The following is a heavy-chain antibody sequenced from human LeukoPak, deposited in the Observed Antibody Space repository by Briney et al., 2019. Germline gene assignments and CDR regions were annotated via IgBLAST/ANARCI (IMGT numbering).Heavy chain of an antibody. Sequence: LSLTCAVYGGSFSDYYMSWIRQAPGKGLEWVSYISSSGSTIYYADSVKGRFTISRDNAKNSLYLQMNSLRAEDTAVYYCARDIISIAANFDYWGQETLVTVSS. CDR2: ISSSGSTI. J-gene: IGHJ4*02. D-gene: IGHD6-25*01. CDR3: ARDIISIAANFDY. V-gene: IGHV3-11*01. CDR1: GGSFSDYY.